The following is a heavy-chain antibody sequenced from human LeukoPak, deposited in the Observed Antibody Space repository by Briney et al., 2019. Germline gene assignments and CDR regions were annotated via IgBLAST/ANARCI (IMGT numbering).Heavy chain of an antibody. CDR1: GGSINSYY. CDR2: IYSSGST. V-gene: IGHV4-4*07. Sequence: SETLSLTCTVSGGSINSYYWSWIRQPAGKGLEWIGRIYSSGSTNYNPSLKSRVSMSVDTSKSQFSLKLTSVTAADTAVYYCARGGKATVVTMWGQGILVTVSS. CDR3: ARGGKATVVTM. J-gene: IGHJ4*02. D-gene: IGHD4-23*01.